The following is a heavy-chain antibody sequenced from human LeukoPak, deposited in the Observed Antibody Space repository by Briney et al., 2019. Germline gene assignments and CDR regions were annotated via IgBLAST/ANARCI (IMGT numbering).Heavy chain of an antibody. J-gene: IGHJ4*02. CDR2: IYHSGST. CDR3: ATLVGATTYRYFDY. Sequence: SETLSLTCAVSGGSISSGGYSWSWIRQPPGKGLEWIGYIYHSGSTYYNPSLKSRVTISVDRSKNQFSLKLSSVTAADTAVYYCATLVGATTYRYFDYWGQGTLVTVSS. D-gene: IGHD1-26*01. CDR1: GGSISSGGYS. V-gene: IGHV4-30-2*01.